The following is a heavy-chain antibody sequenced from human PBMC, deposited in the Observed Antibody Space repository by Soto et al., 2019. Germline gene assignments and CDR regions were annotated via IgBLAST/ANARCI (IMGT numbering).Heavy chain of an antibody. V-gene: IGHV1-69*13. CDR1: GGTFSNYV. D-gene: IGHD3-16*01. CDR2: IIPIFGTA. Sequence: SVKVSCKASGGTFSNYVINWVRQAPGQGLEWMGGIIPIFGTANYAQKFQGRVTITADESTSTAYMELSSLRSEDTAVYYCARGLTLKPFDYWGQGTLVTVAS. CDR3: ARGLTLKPFDY. J-gene: IGHJ4*02.